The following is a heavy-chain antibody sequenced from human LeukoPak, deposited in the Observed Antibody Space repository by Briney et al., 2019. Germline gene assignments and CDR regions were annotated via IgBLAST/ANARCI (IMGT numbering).Heavy chain of an antibody. V-gene: IGHV5-10-1*01. D-gene: IGHD3-22*01. J-gene: IGHJ6*02. Sequence: GESLKISCKGSGYSFTSYWISWVRQMPGKGLEWMGRIDPSDSYTNYSPSFQGHVTISADKSISTAYLQWSSLKASDTAMYYCAIDSSGYYYYGITSGAKGPRSPSP. CDR2: IDPSDSYT. CDR3: AIDSSGYYYYGITS. CDR1: GYSFTSYW.